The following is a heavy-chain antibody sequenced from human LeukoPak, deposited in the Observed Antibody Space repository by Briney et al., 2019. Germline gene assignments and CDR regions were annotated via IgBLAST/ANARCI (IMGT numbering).Heavy chain of an antibody. D-gene: IGHD3-10*01. Sequence: SETLSLTCTVSGGSISSYYWSWIRQPPGKGLEWIGEINHSGSTNYNPSLKSRVTISVDTSKNQFSLKLSSVTAADTAVYYCARRGEIGFQVVRPSKTYYFDYWGQGTLVTVSS. CDR3: ARRGEIGFQVVRPSKTYYFDY. V-gene: IGHV4-34*01. CDR1: GGSISSYY. CDR2: INHSGST. J-gene: IGHJ4*02.